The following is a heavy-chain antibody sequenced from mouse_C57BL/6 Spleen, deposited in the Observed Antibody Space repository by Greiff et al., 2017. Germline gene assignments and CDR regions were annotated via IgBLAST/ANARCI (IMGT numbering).Heavy chain of an antibody. D-gene: IGHD2-4*01. CDR2: IDPETGGT. J-gene: IGHJ4*01. CDR3: TRRLREYYAMDY. CDR1: GYTFTDYE. Sequence: QVQLQQSGAELVRPGASVTLSCKASGYTFTDYEMHWVKRTPVHGLEWIGAIDPETGGTAYNQKFKGKAILTADKSSSTAYMELRSLTSEDSAVYYCTRRLREYYAMDYWGQGTSVTGSS. V-gene: IGHV1-15*01.